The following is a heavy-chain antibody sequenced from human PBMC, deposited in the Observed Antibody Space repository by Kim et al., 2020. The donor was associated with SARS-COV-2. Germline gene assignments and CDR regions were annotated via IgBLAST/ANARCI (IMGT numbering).Heavy chain of an antibody. Sequence: SETLSLTCTVSGGSISSYYWSWIRQPPGKGLEWIGYIYYSGSTNYNPSLKSRVTISVDTSKNQFSLKLSSVTAADTAVYYCAVYSYGSNFDYWGQGTLVTVSS. CDR1: GGSISSYY. D-gene: IGHD5-18*01. J-gene: IGHJ4*02. V-gene: IGHV4-59*13. CDR2: IYYSGST. CDR3: AVYSYGSNFDY.